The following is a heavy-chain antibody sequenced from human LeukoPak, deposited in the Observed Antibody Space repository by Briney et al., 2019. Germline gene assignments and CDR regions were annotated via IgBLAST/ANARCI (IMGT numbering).Heavy chain of an antibody. CDR1: GLSVSSNY. V-gene: IGHV3-66*01. CDR2: IYSGGST. Sequence: GGSLRLSCVASGLSVSSNYMNWVRQAPGKGLEWVSVIYSGGSTYYADSVKGRFTISRDNSKNTLYLQMNSLRAEDTAVYYCARYGLGAHAFDIWGQGTMVTVSS. CDR3: ARYGLGAHAFDI. J-gene: IGHJ3*02. D-gene: IGHD3/OR15-3a*01.